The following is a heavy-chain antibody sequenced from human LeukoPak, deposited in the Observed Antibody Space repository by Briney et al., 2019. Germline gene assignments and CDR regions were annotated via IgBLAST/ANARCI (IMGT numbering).Heavy chain of an antibody. CDR2: ISGSGGTT. D-gene: IGHD2-21*02. Sequence: PGGSLRLSCAASGFTFSNYGMSWVRQAPGKGLEWVAVISGSGGTTYYADSVKGRFTISRANSKNTLYLQMNSLRAEDTSIYYCAKGRLDYGDYYVDDWGQGTLVTVSS. V-gene: IGHV3-23*01. CDR3: AKGRLDYGDYYVDD. CDR1: GFTFSNYG. J-gene: IGHJ4*02.